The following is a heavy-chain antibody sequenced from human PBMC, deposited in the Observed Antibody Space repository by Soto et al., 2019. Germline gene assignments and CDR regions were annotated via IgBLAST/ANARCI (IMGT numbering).Heavy chain of an antibody. J-gene: IGHJ4*02. D-gene: IGHD3-10*01. CDR2: INWNGATT. V-gene: IGHV3-20*04. CDR3: ARDGRTTYLDYGSGTYFDY. CDR1: GFTFSSYS. Sequence: GGSLRLSCAASGFTFSSYSMNGVRQDPGRGLEWVSGINWNGATTDYADSMKGRFTISRDNAKKSLYLQMNSLRAEDTAFYYCARDGRTTYLDYGSGTYFDYWGQGILVTVSS.